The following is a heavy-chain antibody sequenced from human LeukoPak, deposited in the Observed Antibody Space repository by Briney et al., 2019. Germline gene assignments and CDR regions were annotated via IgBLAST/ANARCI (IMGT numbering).Heavy chain of an antibody. D-gene: IGHD4-17*01. CDR1: GGSMSPYY. J-gene: IGHJ4*02. CDR3: VRVSTATFSFDF. V-gene: IGHV4-59*08. CDR2: QYHSGAT. Sequence: SETLSLTCSVSGGSMSPYYWNWIRQPPGKGLEWIGYQYHSGATDYNPSLKSRVTFSLDTSKNLFSLKLNSVTAADTAVHYCVRVSTATFSFDFWGQGVLVSVSS.